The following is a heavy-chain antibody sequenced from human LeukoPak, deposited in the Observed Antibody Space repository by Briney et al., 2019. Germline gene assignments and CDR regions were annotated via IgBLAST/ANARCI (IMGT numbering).Heavy chain of an antibody. J-gene: IGHJ4*02. D-gene: IGHD2-8*01. Sequence: GGSLRLSCAASGFTFSTYWMSWVRQAPGKGLEWVANIKQDGSEKYYVDSVEGRFTISRDNAKNSLYLQMDRMRAEDTAVYYCARGPTNGQAFDYWGQGTLVSVSS. CDR3: ARGPTNGQAFDY. CDR2: IKQDGSEK. V-gene: IGHV3-7*01. CDR1: GFTFSTYW.